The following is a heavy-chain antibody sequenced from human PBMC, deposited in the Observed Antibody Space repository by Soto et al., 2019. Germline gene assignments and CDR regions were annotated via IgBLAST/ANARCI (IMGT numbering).Heavy chain of an antibody. V-gene: IGHV1-18*01. CDR2: SSAYNGNT. Sequence: QDQLVQSGVEVKKPGASVKVSCKASGYSFTNYDITWVRQAPGQGFEWMGWSSAYNGNTNYAQKFPGRVTMTTDASTSTGYLELRSLRSDDTAVYYCARDRGVAPPVAGNTHYYYYMDVWGKGTTVTVSS. J-gene: IGHJ6*03. CDR3: ARDRGVAPPVAGNTHYYYYMDV. D-gene: IGHD6-19*01. CDR1: GYSFTNYD.